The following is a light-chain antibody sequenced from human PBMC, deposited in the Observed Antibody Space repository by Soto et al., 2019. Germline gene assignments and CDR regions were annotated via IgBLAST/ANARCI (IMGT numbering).Light chain of an antibody. Sequence: DIQMTQSPSSLSSSVGGRVTIICRASHDIRNDLGWYQQRPGKAPKRLIYAASTLQSGVSSRFSGSGYGTEFTLTISSLQPEDFAAYYCQQYTAYPRTFGQGTKVDI. V-gene: IGKV1-17*01. CDR1: HDIRND. CDR3: QQYTAYPRT. CDR2: AAS. J-gene: IGKJ1*01.